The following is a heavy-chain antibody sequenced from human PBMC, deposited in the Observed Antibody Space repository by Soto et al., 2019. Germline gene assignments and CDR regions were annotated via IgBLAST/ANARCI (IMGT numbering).Heavy chain of an antibody. Sequence: GGSLRLSCAASGFTFSSYGIHWVRQAPGKGLEWVAVISYDGSKKYYADSVKGRFTISRDNSKNTLYLQMNSLRAEDTAVYYCAKDPGSSSFFGMDVWGQGTTVTVSS. V-gene: IGHV3-30*18. CDR1: GFTFSSYG. CDR3: AKDPGSSSFFGMDV. J-gene: IGHJ6*02. CDR2: ISYDGSKK. D-gene: IGHD6-6*01.